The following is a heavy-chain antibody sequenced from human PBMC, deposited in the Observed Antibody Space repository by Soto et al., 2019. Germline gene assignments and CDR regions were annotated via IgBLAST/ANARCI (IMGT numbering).Heavy chain of an antibody. D-gene: IGHD6-19*01. CDR2: IKSKTDGGTT. V-gene: IGHV3-15*07. J-gene: IGHJ4*02. Sequence: EVQLVESGGGLVQPGGSLRLSCAASGFTFSNVWMNWVRQAPGKGLEWVGRIKSKTDGGTTDYAAPVKGRFTISRDYSKNTLYLQMNSLKTEDTAVYYCTPLALKYSSGWYEFSDWGQGTLVTVSS. CDR1: GFTFSNVW. CDR3: TPLALKYSSGWYEFSD.